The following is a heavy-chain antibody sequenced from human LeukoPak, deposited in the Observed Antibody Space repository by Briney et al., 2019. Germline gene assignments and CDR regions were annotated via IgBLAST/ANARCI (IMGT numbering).Heavy chain of an antibody. CDR3: ARHSAWKVRGVFNWFDP. J-gene: IGHJ5*02. Sequence: SETLSLTCAVYGGSFSGYYWSWIRQPPGKGLEWIGEINHSGSTYYNPSLKSRVTISVDTSKNQFSLKLSSVTAADTAVYYCARHSAWKVRGVFNWFDPWGQGTLVTVSS. CDR2: INHSGST. D-gene: IGHD3-10*01. CDR1: GGSFSGYY. V-gene: IGHV4-34*01.